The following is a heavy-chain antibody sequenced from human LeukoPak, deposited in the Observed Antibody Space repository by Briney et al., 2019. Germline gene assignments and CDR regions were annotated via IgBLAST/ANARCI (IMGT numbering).Heavy chain of an antibody. D-gene: IGHD6-19*01. J-gene: IGHJ4*02. V-gene: IGHV1-46*02. CDR2: INPSGGST. CDR1: GYTFNNHY. CDR3: ARQGTYSSAIGMGY. Sequence: ASVKVSCKAPGYTFNNHYMYWVRQAPGQGLEWMGVINPSGGSTSYAQKFQGRVTTTRDTSTRTVYMEVNSLRSEDTAVYYCARQGTYSSAIGMGYWGQGTLVTVSS.